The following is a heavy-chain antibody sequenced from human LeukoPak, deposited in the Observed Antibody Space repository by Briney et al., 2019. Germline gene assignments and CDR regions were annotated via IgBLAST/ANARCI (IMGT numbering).Heavy chain of an antibody. J-gene: IGHJ4*02. D-gene: IGHD2-2*02. Sequence: GGSLRLSCAASGFTFSSYAMHWVRQAPGKGLEWVAVISYDGSNKYYADPVKGRFTISRDNSKNTLYLQMNSLRAEDTAVYYCARPIGYCSSTSCYRHRGFDYWGQGTLVTASS. CDR2: ISYDGSNK. CDR3: ARPIGYCSSTSCYRHRGFDY. V-gene: IGHV3-30*04. CDR1: GFTFSSYA.